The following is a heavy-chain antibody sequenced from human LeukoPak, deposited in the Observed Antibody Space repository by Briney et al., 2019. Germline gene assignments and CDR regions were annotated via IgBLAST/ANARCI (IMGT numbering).Heavy chain of an antibody. J-gene: IGHJ4*02. D-gene: IGHD5-18*01. CDR1: GFTFSSYS. V-gene: IGHV3-48*01. CDR3: ARGSGYSYGLWFDY. Sequence: GGSLRLSCAASGFTFSSYSMNWVRQAPGKGLEWVSYISSSSTIYYADSVKGRFTISRDNAKNSLYLQMNSLRAEDTAVYYCARGSGYSYGLWFDYWGQGTLVTVSS. CDR2: ISSSSTI.